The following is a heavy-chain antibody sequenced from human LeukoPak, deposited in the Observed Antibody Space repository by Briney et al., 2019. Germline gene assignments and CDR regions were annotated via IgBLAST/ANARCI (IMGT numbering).Heavy chain of an antibody. CDR2: IYNSGST. CDR3: ARLHDYGDYYADH. Sequence: PSETLSLTCTVSGYSISSGYYWGWIRQPPGKGLEWIGSIYNSGSTYYNPSLKSRVTISVDTSKNQFSLKLSSVTAADTAVYYCARLHDYGDYYADHWGQGTLVTVSS. CDR1: GYSISSGYY. J-gene: IGHJ5*02. D-gene: IGHD4-17*01. V-gene: IGHV4-38-2*02.